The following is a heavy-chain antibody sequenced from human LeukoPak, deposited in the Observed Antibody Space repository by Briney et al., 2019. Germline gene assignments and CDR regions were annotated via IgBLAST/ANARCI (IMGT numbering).Heavy chain of an antibody. V-gene: IGHV3-7*01. D-gene: IGHD1-1*01. Sequence: GGSLRLSCAASGFTFSSYWMSWVRQAPGKGLEWVANIKPDGTEKYYVDSVKGRFTISRDNSKNTLYLQMNSLRAEDTAVYYCARMWVERGYYFDYWGQGTLVTVSS. CDR1: GFTFSSYW. CDR2: IKPDGTEK. J-gene: IGHJ4*02. CDR3: ARMWVERGYYFDY.